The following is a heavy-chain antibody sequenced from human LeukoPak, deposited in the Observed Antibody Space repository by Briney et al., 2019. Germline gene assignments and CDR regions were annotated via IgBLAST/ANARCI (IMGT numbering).Heavy chain of an antibody. V-gene: IGHV4-31*03. D-gene: IGHD3-10*01. J-gene: IGHJ4*02. Sequence: TSQTLSLTCTASGGSISSGGYYWSWIRQHPGKGLEWIGYIYYSGSTYYNPSLKSRVTISVDTSKNQYSLKLSSVTAADTAVYYCARAEYYGSGSYFPFDYWGQGTLVTVSS. CDR1: GGSISSGGYY. CDR3: ARAEYYGSGSYFPFDY. CDR2: IYYSGST.